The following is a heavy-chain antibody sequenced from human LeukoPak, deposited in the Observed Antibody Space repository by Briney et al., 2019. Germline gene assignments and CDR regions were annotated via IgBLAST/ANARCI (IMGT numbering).Heavy chain of an antibody. V-gene: IGHV3-21*04. Sequence: GGSLRLSCAASGFTFSSYSMNWVRQAPGKGLEWVSSISSSSSYIYYADSVKGRFTISRDNAKNSLDLQMNSLRVEDTAVYYCARDFRDRSMPIEYWGQGTLVSVSS. CDR2: ISSSSSYI. CDR1: GFTFSSYS. J-gene: IGHJ4*02. D-gene: IGHD2/OR15-2a*01. CDR3: ARDFRDRSMPIEY.